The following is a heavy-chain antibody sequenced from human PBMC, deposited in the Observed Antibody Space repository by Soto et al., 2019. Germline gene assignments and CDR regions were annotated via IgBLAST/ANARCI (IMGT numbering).Heavy chain of an antibody. CDR1: GFTVSSNY. J-gene: IGHJ6*03. CDR2: IYSGGST. V-gene: IGHV3-53*04. D-gene: IGHD3-9*01. Sequence: GGSLRLSCAASGFTVSSNYMSWVRQAPGKGLEWVSVIYSGGSTYYADSVKGRFTISRHNSKNTLYLQMNSLRAEDTAVYYCARDTGILTGYYSHYYMDVWGKGTTVTVSS. CDR3: ARDTGILTGYYSHYYMDV.